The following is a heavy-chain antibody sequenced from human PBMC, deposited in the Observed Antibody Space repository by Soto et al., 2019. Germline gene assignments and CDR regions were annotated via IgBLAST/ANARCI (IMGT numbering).Heavy chain of an antibody. CDR2: IEYDGSNK. D-gene: IGHD7-27*01. V-gene: IGHV3-33*01. J-gene: IGHJ2*01. Sequence: QVQLVESGGGVVQTGRSLRLSCAVSGFTFSSYGMHWVRQAPGKGLEWVAAIEYDGSNKFYADSVKGRFTISRDNSKNTLYLQMNGLRAEDTAVYYFARGLGRWFFDLWGRATLVTVSS. CDR1: GFTFSSYG. CDR3: ARGLGRWFFDL.